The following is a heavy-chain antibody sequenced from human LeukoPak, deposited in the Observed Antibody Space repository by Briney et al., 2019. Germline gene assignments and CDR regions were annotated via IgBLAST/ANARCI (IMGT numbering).Heavy chain of an antibody. CDR3: ARDGRGDLVVITDAFDI. Sequence: SQTLSLTCTVSGGSISIGGYYWSWIRQPAGKGLEWIGRIYTSGSTNYNPSLKSRVTMSVDTSKNQFSLKLSSVTAADTAVYYCARDGRGDLVVITDAFDIWGQGTMVTVSS. CDR2: IYTSGST. V-gene: IGHV4-61*02. CDR1: GGSISIGGYY. D-gene: IGHD3-22*01. J-gene: IGHJ3*02.